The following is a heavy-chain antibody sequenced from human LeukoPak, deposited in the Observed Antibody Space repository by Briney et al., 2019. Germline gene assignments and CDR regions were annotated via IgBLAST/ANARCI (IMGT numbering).Heavy chain of an antibody. CDR1: GYTLTELS. D-gene: IGHD1-26*01. Sequence: ASVKVSCKVSGYTLTELSMHWVRQAPGKGLEWMGGFDPEDGETIYAQKFQGRVTMTEDTSTDTAYMELSSLRSEDTAVYYCARVSGSYPYYYYYYMDVWGKGTTVTVSS. V-gene: IGHV1-24*01. J-gene: IGHJ6*03. CDR2: FDPEDGET. CDR3: ARVSGSYPYYYYYYMDV.